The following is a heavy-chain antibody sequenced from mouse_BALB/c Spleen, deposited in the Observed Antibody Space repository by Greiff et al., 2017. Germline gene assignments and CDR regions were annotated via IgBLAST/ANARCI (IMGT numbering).Heavy chain of an antibody. CDR3: ARMGDYDGFAY. CDR1: GFSLSTSGMG. D-gene: IGHD2-4*01. J-gene: IGHJ3*01. V-gene: IGHV8-8*01. CDR2: IWWDDDK. Sequence: QVTLKESGPGILQPSQTLSLTCSFSGFSLSTSGMGVGWIRQPSGKGLEWLAHIWWDDDKYYNTALKSGLTISKDTSKNQVFLKIASVDTADTATYYCARMGDYDGFAYWGQGTLVTVSA.